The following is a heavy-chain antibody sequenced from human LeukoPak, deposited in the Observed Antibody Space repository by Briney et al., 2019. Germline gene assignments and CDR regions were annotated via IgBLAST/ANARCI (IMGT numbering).Heavy chain of an antibody. Sequence: SETLSLTCTVSGGSIRSYYWSWIRQPPGKGLEWIGYIYYSGSTNYNPSLKSRVTISIDTSKNQFSLKLSSVTAADTAVYYCARHLHLPHFDPWGQGTLVTVSS. CDR2: IYYSGST. J-gene: IGHJ5*02. V-gene: IGHV4-59*08. CDR1: GGSIRSYY. CDR3: ARHLHLPHFDP.